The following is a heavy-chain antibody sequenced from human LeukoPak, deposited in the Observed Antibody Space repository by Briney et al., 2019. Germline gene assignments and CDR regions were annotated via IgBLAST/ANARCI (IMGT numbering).Heavy chain of an antibody. CDR1: EFDFSSHA. CDR3: ANEIRPNDY. D-gene: IGHD4-17*01. CDR2: ISISGSKT. J-gene: IGHJ4*02. V-gene: IGHV3-23*01. Sequence: GGSLRLPCAASEFDFSSHAMTWVRQAPGKGLEWVSAISISGSKTYYADSVKGRFTISRDNSKNTLYLQMNSLRAEDTAVYYCANEIRPNDYWGQGTKVTVSS.